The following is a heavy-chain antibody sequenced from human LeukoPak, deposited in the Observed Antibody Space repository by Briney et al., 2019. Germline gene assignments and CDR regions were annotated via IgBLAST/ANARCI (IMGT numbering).Heavy chain of an antibody. CDR2: IIPMFETA. D-gene: IGHD3-22*01. CDR3: ARGDYYDSSGYYYGTYDY. Sequence: ASVKVSCKASGGTFNSYAISWVRQAPGQGLEWMGGIIPMFETANYAQKFQGRVTITRNTSISTAYMELSSLRSEDTAVYYCARGDYYDSSGYYYGTYDYWGQGTLVTVSS. CDR1: GGTFNSYA. V-gene: IGHV1-69*05. J-gene: IGHJ4*02.